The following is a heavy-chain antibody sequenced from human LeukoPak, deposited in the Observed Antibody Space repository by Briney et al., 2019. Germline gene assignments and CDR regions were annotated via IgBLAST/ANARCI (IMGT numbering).Heavy chain of an antibody. D-gene: IGHD5-12*01. CDR2: IYYSGST. Sequence: PSETLSLTCTVSGGSISGHYWNWIRLPPGQGLEWIGYIYYSGSTNYNPSLKSRVTISVDTSKNQFSLKLSSVTAADTAVYYCARDRGGYDYFEFWGQGTLVTVSS. J-gene: IGHJ4*02. CDR3: ARDRGGYDYFEF. CDR1: GGSISGHY. V-gene: IGHV4-59*11.